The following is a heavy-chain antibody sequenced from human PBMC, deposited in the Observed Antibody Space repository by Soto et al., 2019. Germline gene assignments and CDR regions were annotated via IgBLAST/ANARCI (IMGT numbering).Heavy chain of an antibody. V-gene: IGHV3-74*01. Sequence: GGSLRLSCAASGFTFSSYWMHWVRQAPGKGLVWVSRINSDGSSTSYADSVKGRFTISRDNAKNTLYLQTNSLRAADTAVYYCASPSSSYYYYGMDVWGQGTTVTVSS. CDR1: GFTFSSYW. J-gene: IGHJ6*02. CDR3: ASPSSSYYYYGMDV. CDR2: INSDGSST. D-gene: IGHD2-2*01.